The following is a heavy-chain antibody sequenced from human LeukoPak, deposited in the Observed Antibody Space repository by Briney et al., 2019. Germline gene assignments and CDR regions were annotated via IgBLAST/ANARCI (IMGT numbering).Heavy chain of an antibody. Sequence: SETLSLTCTVSGVSISRGSHYWSWIRQPAGKGLEWIGRIHTIGNTNYSPSLWRRVTISVDTSKNQFSLKLSSVTAADTAVYYCARGYCSGGSCYSYYYYNYMDVWGKGTTVTVSS. CDR1: GVSISRGSHY. J-gene: IGHJ6*03. D-gene: IGHD2-15*01. V-gene: IGHV4-61*02. CDR2: IHTIGNT. CDR3: ARGYCSGGSCYSYYYYNYMDV.